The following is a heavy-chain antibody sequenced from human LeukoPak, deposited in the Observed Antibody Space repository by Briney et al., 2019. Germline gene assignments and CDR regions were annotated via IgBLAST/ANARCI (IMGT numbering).Heavy chain of an antibody. V-gene: IGHV1-69*01. Sequence: FSSYAISWVRQAPGQGLEXXGXXIPIFGTANYAQKFQGRVTITADESTSTAYMELSSLRSEDTAVYYCARERRLPTVTTPYYFDYWGQGTLVTVS. CDR3: ARERRLPTVTTPYYFDY. D-gene: IGHD4-17*01. CDR2: XIPIFGTA. CDR1: FSSYA. J-gene: IGHJ4*02.